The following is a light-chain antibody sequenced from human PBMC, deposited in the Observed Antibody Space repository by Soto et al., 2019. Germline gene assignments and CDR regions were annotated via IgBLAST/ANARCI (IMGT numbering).Light chain of an antibody. CDR3: QQYGSSPSLTWT. V-gene: IGKV3-20*01. Sequence: EIVLTQSPGTLSLSPGERATLSCRASQSVSSSYLAWYQQKPGQAPRLLIYGASSMATAIPDRFSGSVSGTDFTPTISKLEPEDIAVYYGQQYGSSPSLTWTIGQGTKVEIK. J-gene: IGKJ1*01. CDR2: GAS. CDR1: QSVSSSY.